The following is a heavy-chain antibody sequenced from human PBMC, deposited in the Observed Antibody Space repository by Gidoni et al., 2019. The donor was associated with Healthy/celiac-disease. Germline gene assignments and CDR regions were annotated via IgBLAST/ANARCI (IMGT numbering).Heavy chain of an antibody. Sequence: EVQLLESGGGLVQPGGSLRLSCAASGFTFSSYARSWVRQAPGKGLEWVSAISGSGGSTYYADSVKGRFTISRDNSKNTLYLQMNSLRAEDTAVYYCAKDEYCGGDCEPFYAFDIWGQGTMVTVSS. D-gene: IGHD2-21*02. V-gene: IGHV3-23*01. CDR2: ISGSGGST. CDR3: AKDEYCGGDCEPFYAFDI. J-gene: IGHJ3*02. CDR1: GFTFSSYA.